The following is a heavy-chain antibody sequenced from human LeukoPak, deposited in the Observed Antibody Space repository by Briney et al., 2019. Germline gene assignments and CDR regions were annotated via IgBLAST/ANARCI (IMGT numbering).Heavy chain of an antibody. V-gene: IGHV4-4*07. J-gene: IGHJ5*02. CDR3: ATGPTWLDP. Sequence: SETLFLTCTVSGGSISTSYWNWIRQPAGKGLEWIGRIDTSGTTNYNPSLRSRVTMSVDTSKNQFSLNLRSVTTADTAVYYCATGPTWLDPWGQGTLVTVSS. CDR2: IDTSGTT. CDR1: GGSISTSY.